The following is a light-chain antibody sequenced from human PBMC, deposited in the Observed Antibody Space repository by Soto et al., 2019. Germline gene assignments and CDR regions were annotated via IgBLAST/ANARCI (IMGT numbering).Light chain of an antibody. Sequence: EIVMTQSPATLSVSPGERATLSCRASQSVSSNLAWYQQKPGQAPRLLIYGASTRATGIPARFSGSGSGTEFTLTISSLQSEDFAVYYCQKYNNWPGTIGQGTKVEIK. J-gene: IGKJ1*01. V-gene: IGKV3-15*01. CDR1: QSVSSN. CDR3: QKYNNWPGT. CDR2: GAS.